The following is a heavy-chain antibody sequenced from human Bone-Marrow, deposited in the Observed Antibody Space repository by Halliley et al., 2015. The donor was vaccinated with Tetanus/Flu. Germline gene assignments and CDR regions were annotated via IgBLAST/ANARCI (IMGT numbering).Heavy chain of an antibody. Sequence: WISGNNDNTNYAEKFQDRVTMTTDTSTNTAYMEMRSLRSDDTAMYYCARDRVGLVVVTATDYWGQGTLVTVSS. CDR3: ARDRVGLVVVTATDY. CDR2: ISGNNDNT. V-gene: IGHV1-18*01. D-gene: IGHD2-21*02. J-gene: IGHJ4*02.